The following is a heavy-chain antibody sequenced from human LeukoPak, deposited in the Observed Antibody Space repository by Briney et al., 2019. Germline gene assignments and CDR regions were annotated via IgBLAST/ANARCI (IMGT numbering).Heavy chain of an antibody. V-gene: IGHV3-11*04. J-gene: IGHJ1*01. D-gene: IGHD2-15*01. CDR2: ISSSGSTI. CDR3: ARVGCSGGSCYSRPQYFQH. CDR1: GFTFSDYY. Sequence: GGSLRLSCAASGFTFSDYYTSWIRQAPGKGLEWVSYISSSGSTIYYADSVKGRFTISRDNAKNSLYLQMNSLRAEDTAVYYCARVGCSGGSCYSRPQYFQHWGQGTLVTVSS.